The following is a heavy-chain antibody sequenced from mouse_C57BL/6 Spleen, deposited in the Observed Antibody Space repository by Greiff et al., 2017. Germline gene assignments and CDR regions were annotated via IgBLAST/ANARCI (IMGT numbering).Heavy chain of an antibody. Sequence: VKLQESGAELARPGASVKMSCKASGYTFTSYTMHWVKQRPGQGLEWIGYINPSSGYTKYNQKFKDKATLTADKSSSTAYMQLSSLTSEDSAVYYCARSYYYGSSYGGDYAMDDWGQGTSVTVSS. J-gene: IGHJ4*01. CDR3: ARSYYYGSSYGGDYAMDD. CDR1: GYTFTSYT. V-gene: IGHV1-4*01. D-gene: IGHD1-1*01. CDR2: INPSSGYT.